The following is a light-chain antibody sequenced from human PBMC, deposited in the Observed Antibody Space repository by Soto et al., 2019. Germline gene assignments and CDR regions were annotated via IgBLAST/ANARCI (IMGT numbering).Light chain of an antibody. V-gene: IGKV1-5*03. CDR1: QSISSW. J-gene: IGKJ1*01. CDR3: QPDKRYTP. Sequence: THSASTLSVYDRDRVTMTCRASQSISSWLAWHQQKPVKAPKLLIYKASSLESGVPSRFSGSGSGTEFTLTIFIQQHDGIGTYNRQPDKRYTPFGHRTKLAIK. CDR2: KAS.